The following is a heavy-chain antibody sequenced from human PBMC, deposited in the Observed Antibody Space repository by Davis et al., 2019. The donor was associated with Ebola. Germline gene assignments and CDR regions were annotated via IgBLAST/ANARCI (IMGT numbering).Heavy chain of an antibody. CDR1: GYTFTGYY. D-gene: IGHD5-12*01. V-gene: IGHV1-2*06. Sequence: ASVKVSCKASGYTFTGYYMHWVRQAPGQGLEWMGRINPNSGGTNYAQKFQGRVTMTRDTSISTAYMELSRLRSDDTAVYYCARWLGYSGTPGFDYWGQGTLVTVSS. CDR3: ARWLGYSGTPGFDY. CDR2: INPNSGGT. J-gene: IGHJ4*02.